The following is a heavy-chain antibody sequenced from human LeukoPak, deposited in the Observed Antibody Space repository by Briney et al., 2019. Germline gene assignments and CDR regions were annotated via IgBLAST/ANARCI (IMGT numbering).Heavy chain of an antibody. CDR1: GYTFTDYY. CDR3: ATDRWDNPPSPYYYGSGSYPKLDY. J-gene: IGHJ4*02. D-gene: IGHD3-10*01. CDR2: VDPEDGET. V-gene: IGHV1-69-2*01. Sequence: ASVKVSCKASGYTFTDYYMHWVQQAPGKGLEWMGRVDPEDGETIYAEKFQGRVTITADTSTDTAYMELSSLRSEDTAVYYCATDRWDNPPSPYYYGSGSYPKLDYWSQGTLVTVSS.